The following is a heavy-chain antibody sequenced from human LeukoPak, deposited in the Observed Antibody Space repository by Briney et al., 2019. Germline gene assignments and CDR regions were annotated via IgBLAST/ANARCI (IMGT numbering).Heavy chain of an antibody. D-gene: IGHD4-17*01. J-gene: IGHJ6*02. Sequence: SETLSLTCTVSGGSISHYYWSWIRQSPGKGLEWIGYIYYSGTTNYNPSLKSRVTISVDTSRIQFFLQLRSVTAADTAVYYCAREDPQTTVPEGMDVWGQGTTVIVSS. CDR3: AREDPQTTVPEGMDV. CDR2: IYYSGTT. V-gene: IGHV4-59*01. CDR1: GGSISHYY.